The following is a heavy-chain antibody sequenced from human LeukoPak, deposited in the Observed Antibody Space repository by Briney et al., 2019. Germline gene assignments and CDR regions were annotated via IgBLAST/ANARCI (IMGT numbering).Heavy chain of an antibody. CDR1: GITFRSYG. Sequence: GRSLRLSCAASGITFRSYGMHWVRQAPGKGLEWVAVISYDGSHKYYADSVKGRFSISRDNSKNTLYLQMNSLRADDTAVYYCAKGARGDTVTSIVGLNWFDPWGQGTLVTISS. J-gene: IGHJ5*02. CDR2: ISYDGSHK. D-gene: IGHD4-17*01. CDR3: AKGARGDTVTSIVGLNWFDP. V-gene: IGHV3-30*18.